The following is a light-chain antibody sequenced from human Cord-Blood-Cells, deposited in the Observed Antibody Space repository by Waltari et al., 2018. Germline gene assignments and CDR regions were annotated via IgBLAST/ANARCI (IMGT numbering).Light chain of an antibody. CDR1: SSDVGSYNL. CDR2: EGS. Sequence: QSALIQPASVSGSPGQSITISCTVTSSDVGSYNLVSWYQQHPGKAPKLMVYEGSKRPSGVSKRFAGSKSGSTASLTSSGRQAADEADYYCCSYAGSSTCVYGGGTKLTVL. J-gene: IGLJ3*02. V-gene: IGLV2-23*01. CDR3: CSYAGSSTCV.